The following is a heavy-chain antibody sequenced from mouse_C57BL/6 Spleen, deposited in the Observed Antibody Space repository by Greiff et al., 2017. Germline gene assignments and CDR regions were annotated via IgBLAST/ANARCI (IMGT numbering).Heavy chain of an antibody. J-gene: IGHJ4*01. V-gene: IGHV1-9*01. CDR3: ATRPAQGYYAMDY. CDR2: ILPGSGST. Sequence: QVQLQQSGAELMKPGASVKLSCKATGYTFTGYWIEWVKQRPGHGLEWIGEILPGSGSTNYNEKFKGKATFTADTSSNTAYMQLSSLKTEDSAIYDCATRPAQGYYAMDYWGQGTSVTVSS. CDR1: GYTFTGYW.